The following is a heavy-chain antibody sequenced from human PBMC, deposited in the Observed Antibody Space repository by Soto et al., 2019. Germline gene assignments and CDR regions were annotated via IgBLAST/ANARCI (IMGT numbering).Heavy chain of an antibody. CDR1: GFTFSSYA. J-gene: IGHJ4*02. D-gene: IGHD3-22*01. Sequence: AGGSLRLSCAASGFTFSSYAMSWVRQAPGKGLEWVSAISGSGGSTYYADSVKGRFTISRDNSKNTLYLQMNSLRAEDTAVYYCAKDRDITMIVVVIDYYFDYWGQGTLVTVSS. V-gene: IGHV3-23*01. CDR3: AKDRDITMIVVVIDYYFDY. CDR2: ISGSGGST.